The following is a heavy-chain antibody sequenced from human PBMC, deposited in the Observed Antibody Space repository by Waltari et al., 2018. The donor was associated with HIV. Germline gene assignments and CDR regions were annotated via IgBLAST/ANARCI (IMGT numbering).Heavy chain of an antibody. CDR2: RLSMLKVN. V-gene: IGHV1-69*12. CDR3: TRDLINVLPSLLSAHLPL. J-gene: IGHJ2*01. D-gene: IGHD3-16*02. Sequence: QAQLVQSGTEVKKPGSSVNVSWEASAATFSSYAISWVRQAPGEGLEWGGGRLSMLKVNNHETKFQGRVTMTAERSTATAATNLKSLTSADTAVYYSTRDLINVLPSLLSAHLPLWGCGTRV. CDR1: AATFSSYA.